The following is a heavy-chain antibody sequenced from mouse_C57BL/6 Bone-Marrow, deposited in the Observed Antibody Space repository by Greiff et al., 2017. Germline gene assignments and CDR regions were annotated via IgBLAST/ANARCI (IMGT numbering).Heavy chain of an antibody. D-gene: IGHD4-1*01. CDR3: TTGTPFAY. V-gene: IGHV14-4*01. CDR1: GFNIKDDY. CDR2: IDPENGDT. Sequence: VQLQQSGAELVRPGASVKLSCTASGFNIKDDYMHWVKQRPEQGLEWIGWIDPENGDTEYASKFQGKATITADTSSNKAYLQLSSLTSEDTAVYYCTTGTPFAYWGQGTLVTVSA. J-gene: IGHJ3*01.